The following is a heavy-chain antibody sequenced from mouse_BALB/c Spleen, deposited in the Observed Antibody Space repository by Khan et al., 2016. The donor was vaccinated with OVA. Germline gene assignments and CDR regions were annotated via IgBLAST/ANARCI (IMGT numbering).Heavy chain of an antibody. J-gene: IGHJ3*01. V-gene: IGHV5-4*02. Sequence: EVQLVESGGGLVKPGGSLKLSCAASGFTFSDYSMYWVRQTPEKRLEWVATISVGGSYTDYPDSVKGRFTISRDNAKNNLYLQMSSLKSEDTAFYYLARDRGYYYGYVAWFAYWGQGTLVTVSA. D-gene: IGHD1-1*02. CDR1: GFTFSDYS. CDR2: ISVGGSYT. CDR3: ARDRGYYYGYVAWFAY.